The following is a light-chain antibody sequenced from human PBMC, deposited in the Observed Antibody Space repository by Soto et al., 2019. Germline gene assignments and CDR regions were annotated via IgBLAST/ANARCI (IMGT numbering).Light chain of an antibody. CDR2: GAS. V-gene: IGKV1-39*01. CDR1: QSIASR. Sequence: IQMTQSPSSLSASVGDRVTITCRASQSIASRLNWYQQKPGSAPKLLIYGASTLESGVPSRFSGSGSGTDFTLTVSSLQVEDFATYYCQQSYSTPITFGQGTRLE. J-gene: IGKJ5*01. CDR3: QQSYSTPIT.